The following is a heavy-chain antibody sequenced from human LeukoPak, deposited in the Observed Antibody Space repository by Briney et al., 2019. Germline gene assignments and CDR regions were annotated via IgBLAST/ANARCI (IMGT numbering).Heavy chain of an antibody. CDR1: GFTFSSYG. J-gene: IGHJ4*02. CDR3: AKDRTPMVRGVSSGWYYFDY. V-gene: IGHV3-30*18. CDR2: ISYDGSNK. Sequence: GGSLRLSCAASGFTFSSYGMHWVRQAPGKGLEWVAVISYDGSNKYYADSVKGRFTISRDNSKNTLYLQMNSLRAEDTAVYYCAKDRTPMVRGVSSGWYYFDYWGQGTLVTVSS. D-gene: IGHD3-10*01.